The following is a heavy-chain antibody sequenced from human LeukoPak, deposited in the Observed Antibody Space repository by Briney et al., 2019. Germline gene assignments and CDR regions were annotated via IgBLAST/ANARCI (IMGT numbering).Heavy chain of an antibody. J-gene: IGHJ3*02. CDR2: IYYSGSP. Sequence: PSETLSLTCTVSGGSISSYYWSWIRQPPGKGLEWIGYIYYSGSPNYNPCLKSRVTISVDTSKNQFSLKLSSVTAADTAVYYCARTRWLASFDIWGQGTMVTVSS. CDR1: GGSISSYY. V-gene: IGHV4-59*08. CDR3: ARTRWLASFDI. D-gene: IGHD5-12*01.